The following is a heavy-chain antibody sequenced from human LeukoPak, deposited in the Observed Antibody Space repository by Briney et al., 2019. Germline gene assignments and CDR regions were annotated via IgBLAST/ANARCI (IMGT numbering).Heavy chain of an antibody. CDR2: INPSDGSI. CDR1: GYTFTSHW. D-gene: IGHD6-13*01. V-gene: IGHV1-46*01. J-gene: IGHJ4*02. Sequence: RASVKVSCKASGYTFTSHWIQWVRQAPGQGLEWMGLINPSDGSIAYAHRFQGRVTMTRDTSTSIVYMDLSSLRSEDTVVYYCAKAPRNSSTMLDYWGQGTLLTVSS. CDR3: AKAPRNSSTMLDY.